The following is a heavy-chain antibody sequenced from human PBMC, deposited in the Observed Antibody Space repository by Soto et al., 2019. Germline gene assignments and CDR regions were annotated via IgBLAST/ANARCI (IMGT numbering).Heavy chain of an antibody. V-gene: IGHV3-7*01. CDR2: IKPDGTEK. CDR3: VRGGSNYAS. CDR1: GFTFSNFW. D-gene: IGHD4-4*01. J-gene: IGHJ5*02. Sequence: PGGSLRLSCVASGFTFSNFWMNWVRQTPGKGLEWVANIKPDGTEKKYADSVKGRFSISRDNAKNSMYLQMDSLRGEDTAVYYCVRGGSNYASWGQGTLVTVSS.